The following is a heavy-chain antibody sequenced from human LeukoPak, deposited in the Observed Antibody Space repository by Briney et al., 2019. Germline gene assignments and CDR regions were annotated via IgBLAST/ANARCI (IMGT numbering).Heavy chain of an antibody. CDR2: IYTSGST. CDR1: GGSISSYY. D-gene: IGHD6-6*01. V-gene: IGHV4-4*07. Sequence: PSETLSLTCTVSGGSISSYYWSWIRQPAGKGLEWIGRIYTSGSTNYNPSLKSRVTMSVDTSKNQFSLKLSSVTAADTAVYYCASPSSSPNYYYYYREVWEKGTTVTVSS. CDR3: ASPSSSPNYYYYYREV. J-gene: IGHJ6*03.